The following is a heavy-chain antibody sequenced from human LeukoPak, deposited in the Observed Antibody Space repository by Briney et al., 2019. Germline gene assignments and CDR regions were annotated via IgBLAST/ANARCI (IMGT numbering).Heavy chain of an antibody. CDR3: VLAPNSNWFDF. Sequence: SETLSLTCSVSGDSVSGFYWNWIRQSPGTGLEWIGNIHYSGNSNYNPSLKSRVTMSIDTSRNQFFLKLIPVTAADTAVYYCVLAPNSNWFDFWGQGTQVTVSS. J-gene: IGHJ5*01. CDR1: GDSVSGFY. D-gene: IGHD2-8*01. V-gene: IGHV4-59*08. CDR2: IHYSGNS.